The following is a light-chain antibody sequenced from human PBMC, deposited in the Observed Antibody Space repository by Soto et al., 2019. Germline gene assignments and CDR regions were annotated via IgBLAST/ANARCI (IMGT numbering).Light chain of an antibody. J-gene: IGLJ1*01. V-gene: IGLV2-11*01. CDR3: CSYAGASYV. Sequence: QSVLTQPRSVSGSPGQSVTISCTGTSSDVGSYNSVSWYQHHPGQAPRLMIYDVSQRPSGVPDRLSGSKSGNTASLTISGLQAEDAADYYCCSYAGASYVFGTGTKVTVL. CDR2: DVS. CDR1: SSDVGSYNS.